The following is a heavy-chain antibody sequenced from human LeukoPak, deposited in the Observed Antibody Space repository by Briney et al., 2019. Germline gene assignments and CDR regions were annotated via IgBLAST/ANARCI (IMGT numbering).Heavy chain of an antibody. Sequence: GGSLRLSCAASGFTFSSYGMHWVRQAPGKGLEWVAFIRYDGSNKYYADSVKGRFTISRDNSKNTLYLQMNSLRAEDTAVYYCAKGPTRGYYDSSGSTDAFDVWGQGTMVTVSS. CDR3: AKGPTRGYYDSSGSTDAFDV. CDR1: GFTFSSYG. J-gene: IGHJ3*01. CDR2: IRYDGSNK. V-gene: IGHV3-30*02. D-gene: IGHD3-22*01.